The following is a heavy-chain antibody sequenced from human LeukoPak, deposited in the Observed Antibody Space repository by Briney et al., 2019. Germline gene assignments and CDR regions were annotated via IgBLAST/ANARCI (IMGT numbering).Heavy chain of an antibody. CDR2: ITRSSNYI. D-gene: IGHD4-11*01. CDR3: AKKKTDYSYPSSFDY. J-gene: IGHJ4*02. CDR1: GFTFSSYS. Sequence: PGGSLRLSCVASGFTFSSYSMNWVRQAPGKGLEWVSSITRSSNYIYYADSVKGRFTISRDNAKNSLYLQMNSLRAEDTAVYYCAKKKTDYSYPSSFDYWGQGTLVTVSS. V-gene: IGHV3-21*01.